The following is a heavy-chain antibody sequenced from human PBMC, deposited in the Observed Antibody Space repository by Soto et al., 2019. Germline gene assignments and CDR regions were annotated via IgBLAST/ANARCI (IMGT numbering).Heavy chain of an antibody. V-gene: IGHV1-69*01. CDR3: AREGGYVLGVIHAFDY. D-gene: IGHD3-22*01. CDR1: GGTFSSYA. J-gene: IGHJ4*02. Sequence: QVQLVQAGAEVKKPGSSVKVSCKASGGTFSSYAISWVRQAPGQGLEWMGGIIPIFGTANYAQKFQGRVTITADESTSTAYMELSSLRYEDTAVYYCAREGGYVLGVIHAFDYWGQGTLVTVSS. CDR2: IIPIFGTA.